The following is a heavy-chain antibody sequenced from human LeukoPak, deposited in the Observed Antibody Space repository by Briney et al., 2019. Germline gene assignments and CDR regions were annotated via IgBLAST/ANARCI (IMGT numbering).Heavy chain of an antibody. J-gene: IGHJ5*02. CDR2: IIPIVGTA. CDR1: GGTFSSYA. D-gene: IGHD3-16*02. Sequence: SVKVSCKASGGTFSSYAISWVRQAPGQGLEWMGGIIPIVGTANYAQKFQGRVTITADESTSTAYMELSSLRSEDTAVYYCARSMITFGGVIAIGGNWFDPWGQGTLVTVSS. V-gene: IGHV1-69*13. CDR3: ARSMITFGGVIAIGGNWFDP.